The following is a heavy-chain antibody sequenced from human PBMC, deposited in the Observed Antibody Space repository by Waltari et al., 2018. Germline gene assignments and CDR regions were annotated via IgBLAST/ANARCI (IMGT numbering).Heavy chain of an antibody. CDR3: ARGGYLSSSPEQYYYYYMDV. D-gene: IGHD6-6*01. V-gene: IGHV4-4*07. Sequence: QVQLQESGPGLVKPSETLSFTCTVSGGSISSYYWSWIRQPAGKGLEWIWRICTSVSTSYNPSLKCRVTMSVDTSNSQFSLKLSSVTAAGTAVYVCARGGYLSSSPEQYYYYYMDVWGKGTTVTISS. CDR2: ICTSVST. J-gene: IGHJ6*03. CDR1: GGSISSYY.